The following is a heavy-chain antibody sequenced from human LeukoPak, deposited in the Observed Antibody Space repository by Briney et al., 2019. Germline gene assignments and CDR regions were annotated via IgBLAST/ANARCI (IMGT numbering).Heavy chain of an antibody. CDR1: GFTFSSHE. CDR3: VRGRDTAYVRADY. Sequence: GGSLRLSCAASGFTFSSHEMNWVRQAPGKGLEWVSYISSTGSTTYYADYVKGRFTISRDNAKISLYLQMNSLRAEDTAFYYCVRGRDTAYVRADYWGQGTLVTVSS. D-gene: IGHD3-10*02. J-gene: IGHJ4*02. CDR2: ISSTGSTT. V-gene: IGHV3-48*03.